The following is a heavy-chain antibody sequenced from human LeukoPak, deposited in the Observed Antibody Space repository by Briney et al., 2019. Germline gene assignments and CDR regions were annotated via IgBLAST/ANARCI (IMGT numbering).Heavy chain of an antibody. J-gene: IGHJ4*02. V-gene: IGHV3-7*01. Sequence: GGSLRLSCAASGFTFSSYWLSWVRQAPGKGLEWVANIKQDGSEKYYVDSVKGRFTISRDNAKNSLYLQMNSLRAEDTAVYYWARDGRGWYSGDYGGQGPLVTFSS. CDR3: ARDGRGWYSGDY. CDR1: GFTFSSYW. CDR2: IKQDGSEK. D-gene: IGHD6-19*01.